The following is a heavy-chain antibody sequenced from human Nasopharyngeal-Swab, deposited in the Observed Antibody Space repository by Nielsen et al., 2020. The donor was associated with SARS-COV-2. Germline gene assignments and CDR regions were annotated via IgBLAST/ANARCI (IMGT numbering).Heavy chain of an antibody. D-gene: IGHD4-17*01. CDR1: GASINSGSFC. V-gene: IGHV4-39*01. Sequence: SETLSLTCTVSGASINSGSFCGGWIRQFPGQGLEWIGTFHYNGKTYYNPSLESRVTISKDTSKNQFSLRVTSVTAADTAVYYCARLPTGFPNWVDPWGPGTLVTVSS. CDR3: ARLPTGFPNWVDP. J-gene: IGHJ5*02. CDR2: FHYNGKT.